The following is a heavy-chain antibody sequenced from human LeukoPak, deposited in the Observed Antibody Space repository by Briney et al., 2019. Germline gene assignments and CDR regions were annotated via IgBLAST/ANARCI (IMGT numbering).Heavy chain of an antibody. J-gene: IGHJ4*02. Sequence: GGSLRLSCAASGFTFSNYAMSWVRQAPGKGLEWVSGISGSGDSTYFADSVKGRFTNSRDNSKNTLYLQMNSLRAEDTALYYCTKASGTLDYWGQGTLVTVSS. D-gene: IGHD3-10*01. CDR2: ISGSGDST. CDR1: GFTFSNYA. V-gene: IGHV3-23*01. CDR3: TKASGTLDY.